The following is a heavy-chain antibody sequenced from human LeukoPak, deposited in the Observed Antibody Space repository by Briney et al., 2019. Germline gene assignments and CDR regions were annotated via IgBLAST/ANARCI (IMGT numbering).Heavy chain of an antibody. CDR2: IYTSGST. V-gene: IGHV4-4*07. CDR1: GGSISSYY. D-gene: IGHD3-22*01. Sequence: ASETLSLTYTVSGGSISSYYWSWIRQPAGKGLEWIGRIYTSGSTNYNPSLKSRVTMSVDTSKNQFSLKLTSVTAADTAVYYCARSVVITTFDWFDPWGQGTLVTVSS. J-gene: IGHJ5*02. CDR3: ARSVVITTFDWFDP.